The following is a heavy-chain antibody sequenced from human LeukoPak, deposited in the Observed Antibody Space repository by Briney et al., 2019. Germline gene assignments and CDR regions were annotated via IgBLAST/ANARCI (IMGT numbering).Heavy chain of an antibody. CDR3: AKVLLFYDSSGYVDS. Sequence: GGSLRLSCAASGFTFSSYGMHWVRQAPGRGLEWVAFISYDGRSKFNADSVKGRSTISRDNSKNTLYLQMDSLRPEDTAVYHCAKVLLFYDSSGYVDSWGQGTLVTVSS. CDR1: GFTFSSYG. D-gene: IGHD3-22*01. J-gene: IGHJ4*02. V-gene: IGHV3-30*02. CDR2: ISYDGRSK.